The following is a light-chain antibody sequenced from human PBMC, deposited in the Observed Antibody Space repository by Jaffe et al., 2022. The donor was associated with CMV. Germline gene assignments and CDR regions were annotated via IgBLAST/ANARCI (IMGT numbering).Light chain of an antibody. J-gene: IGKJ4*01. Sequence: DIQMTQSPSSVSASVGDSVTITCRASQPINNWVAWYQQKPGKAPKLLIYAASSLVSGVPSRFSGSGSVTDFTLTISSLQPEDFATYLCQQANTFPRGTFGGGTKVQIK. CDR2: AAS. CDR3: QQANTFPRGT. CDR1: QPINNW. V-gene: IGKV1D-12*01.